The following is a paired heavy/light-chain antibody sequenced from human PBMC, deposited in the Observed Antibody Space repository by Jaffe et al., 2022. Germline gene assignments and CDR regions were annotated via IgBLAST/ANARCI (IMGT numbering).Light chain of an antibody. CDR2: GNS. J-gene: IGLJ7*01. Sequence: QSVLTQPPSVSGAPGQRVTISCTGSSSNIGAGYDVHWYQQLPGTAPKLLIYGNSNRPSGVPDRFSGSKSGTSASLAITGLQAEDEADYYCQSYDSSLSGAVFGGGTQLTVL. CDR1: SSNIGAGYD. V-gene: IGLV1-40*01. CDR3: QSYDSSLSGAV.
Heavy chain of an antibody. CDR2: INHSGST. CDR3: ARVRGSRRTYYYGSGTISHFDY. CDR1: GGSFSGYY. J-gene: IGHJ4*02. Sequence: QVQLQQWGAGLLKPSETLSLTCAVYGGSFSGYYWSWIRQPPGKGLEWIGEINHSGSTNYNPSLKSRVTISVDTSKNQFSLKLSSVTAADTAVYYCARVRGSRRTYYYGSGTISHFDYWGQGTLVTVSS. D-gene: IGHD3-10*01. V-gene: IGHV4-34*01.